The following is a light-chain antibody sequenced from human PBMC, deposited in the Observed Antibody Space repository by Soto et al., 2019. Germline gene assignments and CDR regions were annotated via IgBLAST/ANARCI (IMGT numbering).Light chain of an antibody. V-gene: IGLV2-14*01. CDR1: SSDVGTYNY. J-gene: IGLJ3*02. CDR3: SSYTISSTWV. Sequence: QSALTQPASVSGSPGQSITISCTGTSSDVGTYNYVSWYQQHPGKAPKLMIYEVSNRPSGVSNRFSGSKSGNTASLTISGLQAEDEADYYCSSYTISSTWVFGGGTNVTVL. CDR2: EVS.